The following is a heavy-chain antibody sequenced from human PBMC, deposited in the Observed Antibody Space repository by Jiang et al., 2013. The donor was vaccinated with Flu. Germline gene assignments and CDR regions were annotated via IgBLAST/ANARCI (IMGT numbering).Heavy chain of an antibody. CDR1: GGSFSGYY. Sequence: LLKPSETLSLTCAVYGGSFSGYYWSWIRQPPGKGLEWIGEINHSGSTNYNPSLKSRVTISVDTSKNQFSLKLSSVTAADTAVYYCARGGIVVVPAAMWGFRKNNWFDPWGQGTLVTVSS. CDR2: INHSGST. D-gene: IGHD2-2*01. V-gene: IGHV4-34*01. CDR3: ARGGIVVVPAAMWGFRKNNWFDP. J-gene: IGHJ5*02.